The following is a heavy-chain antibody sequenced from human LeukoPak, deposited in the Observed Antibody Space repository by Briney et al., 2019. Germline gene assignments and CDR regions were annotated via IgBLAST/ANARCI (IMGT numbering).Heavy chain of an antibody. J-gene: IGHJ4*02. D-gene: IGHD5-24*01. Sequence: SETLSLTCTVSGGSISSYCWSWIRQPPGKGLEWIGYIYYSGSTNYKPSLKSRVTISVDTSKNHFSLKLSSVTAADTAVYYCARQGEMATTHPELDYWGQGTLVTVSS. CDR1: GGSISSYC. CDR3: ARQGEMATTHPELDY. CDR2: IYYSGST. V-gene: IGHV4-59*08.